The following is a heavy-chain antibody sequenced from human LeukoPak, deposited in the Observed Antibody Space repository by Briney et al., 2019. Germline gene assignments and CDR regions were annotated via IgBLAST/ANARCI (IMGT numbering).Heavy chain of an antibody. J-gene: IGHJ4*02. V-gene: IGHV1-24*01. CDR2: FDPEDGET. CDR1: GYTLTQLA. Sequence: ASVKVSFKVSGYTLTQLAMHWVRQPPAKGREWMGGFDPEDGETVYAQKFQDRVAMTEDTSTDAANMELTSLASEDTAVYYCATQARGYFYYWGQGTLVTVSS. CDR3: ATQARGYFYY.